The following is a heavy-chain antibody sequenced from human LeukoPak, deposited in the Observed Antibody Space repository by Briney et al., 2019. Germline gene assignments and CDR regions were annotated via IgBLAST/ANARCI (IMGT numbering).Heavy chain of an antibody. CDR1: GGTFSSYA. D-gene: IGHD3-3*01. V-gene: IGHV1-69*13. Sequence: ASVKVSCKASGGTFSSYAISWVRQAPGQGLEWMGGIIPIFGTANYAQKFQGRVTITADESTSTAYMELSSLRSEDTAVYYCARGGNYDFWSAQGWFDPWGQGALVTVSS. J-gene: IGHJ5*02. CDR3: ARGGNYDFWSAQGWFDP. CDR2: IIPIFGTA.